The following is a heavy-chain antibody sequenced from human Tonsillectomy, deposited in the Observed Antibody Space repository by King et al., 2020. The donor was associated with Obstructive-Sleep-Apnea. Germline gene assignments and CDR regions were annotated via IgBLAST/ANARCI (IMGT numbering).Heavy chain of an antibody. CDR2: IRSRPYGGAT. CDR3: TRPMAEDYYYYGMDV. D-gene: IGHD3-10*01. V-gene: IGHV3-49*03. CDR1: GLTFGDSA. J-gene: IGHJ6*02. Sequence: VQLVESGGGLVQPGRSLRLSCTASGLTFGDSAMSWFRQAPGKVLEWVGFIRSRPYGGATEYAASVKGRFIISRDDSKSIAYLQMNSLKIEDTTVYYCTRPMAEDYYYYGMDVWGQGTTVTVSS.